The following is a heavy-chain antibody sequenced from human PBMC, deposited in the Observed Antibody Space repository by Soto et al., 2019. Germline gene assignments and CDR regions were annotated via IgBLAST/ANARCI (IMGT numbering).Heavy chain of an antibody. D-gene: IGHD1-26*01. CDR1: GYSFTSYW. J-gene: IGHJ3*02. V-gene: IGHV5-51*01. CDR3: ARPGQNSGSNYSGAFDI. Sequence: GESLKISCKGSGYSFTSYWIGWVRQMPGKGLEWMGIIYPGDSDTRYSPSFQGQVTISSDKPISTAYLQWISLKASDTAMYYCARPGQNSGSNYSGAFDIWGQGTMVTVSS. CDR2: IYPGDSDT.